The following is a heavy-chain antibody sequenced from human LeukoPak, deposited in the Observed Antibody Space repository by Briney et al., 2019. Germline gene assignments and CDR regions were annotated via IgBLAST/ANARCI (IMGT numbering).Heavy chain of an antibody. D-gene: IGHD1-26*01. CDR1: GGSISSSSYY. V-gene: IGHV4-39*07. J-gene: IGHJ6*02. Sequence: PSETLSLTCTVSGGSISSSSYYWGWIRQPPGKGLEWIGSIYYRGSTYYNPSLKSRVTILVDTSKNQFSLKLSSVTAADTAVYYCARGGATLLYYYYGMDVWGQGTTVTVSS. CDR3: ARGGATLLYYYYGMDV. CDR2: IYYRGST.